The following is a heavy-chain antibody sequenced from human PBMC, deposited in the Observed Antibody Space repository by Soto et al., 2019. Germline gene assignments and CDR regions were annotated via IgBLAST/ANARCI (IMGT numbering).Heavy chain of an antibody. J-gene: IGHJ4*02. CDR3: ARNLTGGPAYYSFWSGYSPVDY. V-gene: IGHV1-46*03. D-gene: IGHD3-3*01. CDR2: IDPSGGST. CDR1: GYNFTSYY. Sequence: QVQLVQSGAEVKKPGASVKVSCKASGYNFTSYYMHWVRQAPGQGLEWMGIIDPSGGSTSYAQKFQGRAFMNRDTSKRTVYMDLSSLRSVDTVVYYCARNLTGGPAYYSFWSGYSPVDYWGQGTLVTVSS.